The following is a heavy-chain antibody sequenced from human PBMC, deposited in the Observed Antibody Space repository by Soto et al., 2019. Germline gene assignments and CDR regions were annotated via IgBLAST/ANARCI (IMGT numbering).Heavy chain of an antibody. Sequence: QVQLVQSGPEVKKPGSSVKVSCEASGGTFSNFAVNWVRQAPGQGLEWVGGIIPLFNVAKYAQKFEGRVTIVADDSTSTDYMDLSSLRSDDTAVYYCAASGRDVMGYDHKDTDGLEIWGQGTMVTVSS. CDR1: GGTFSNFA. D-gene: IGHD2-15*01. CDR3: AASGRDVMGYDHKDTDGLEI. V-gene: IGHV1-69*01. CDR2: IIPLFNVA. J-gene: IGHJ3*02.